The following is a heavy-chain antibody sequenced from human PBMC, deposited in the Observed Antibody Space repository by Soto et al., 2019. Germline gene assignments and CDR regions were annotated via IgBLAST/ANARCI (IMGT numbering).Heavy chain of an antibody. V-gene: IGHV4-30-4*01. CDR1: GGSISSGDYY. Sequence: SETLSLTCTVSGGSISSGDYYWSWIRQPPGKGLEWIGYIYYSGSTYYNPSLKSRVTISVDTSKNQFSLKLSSVTAADTAVYYCARNEELELFYFDYWGQGTLVTVS. J-gene: IGHJ4*02. CDR3: ARNEELELFYFDY. CDR2: IYYSGST. D-gene: IGHD1-7*01.